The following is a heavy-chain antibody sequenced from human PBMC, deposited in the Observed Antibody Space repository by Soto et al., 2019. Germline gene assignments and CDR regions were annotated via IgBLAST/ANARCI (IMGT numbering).Heavy chain of an antibody. V-gene: IGHV3-15*07. CDR3: AKYPNGNYVGGFDM. J-gene: IGHJ3*02. CDR2: VKSRSYGGTT. Sequence: GSLRLSCAASGFPFNNAWMNWVRQAPGKGLEWVGRVKSRSYGGTTDYAAPVKGRFIISRDDSVNTVYLHMNSLQTDDTAVYYCAKYPNGNYVGGFDMRGHRTMVTVSS. D-gene: IGHD1-7*01. CDR1: GFPFNNAW.